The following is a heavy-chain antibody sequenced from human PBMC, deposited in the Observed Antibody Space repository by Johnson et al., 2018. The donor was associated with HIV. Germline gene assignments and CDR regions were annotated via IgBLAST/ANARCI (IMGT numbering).Heavy chain of an antibody. CDR3: ARWGRWGLGDAFDI. J-gene: IGHJ3*02. D-gene: IGHD1-26*01. CDR2: IYSGCST. CDR1: GFTVSSNY. V-gene: IGHV3-66*01. Sequence: MLLVESGGGLVQPGGSLRLSCAASGFTVSSNYMSWVRQAPGKGLEWVSVIYSGCSTYYADSVKGRFTISRDNSKNTLYLQMNSLRAEDTAVYYWARWGRWGLGDAFDIWGQGTMVTVSS.